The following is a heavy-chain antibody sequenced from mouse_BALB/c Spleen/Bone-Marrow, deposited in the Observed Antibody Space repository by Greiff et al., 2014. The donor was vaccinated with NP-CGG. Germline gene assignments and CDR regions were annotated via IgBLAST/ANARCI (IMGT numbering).Heavy chain of an antibody. CDR1: GHAFTSYN. D-gene: IGHD2-4*01. CDR3: ARYFDYDYFDY. CDR2: IDPYNGGT. J-gene: IGHJ2*01. Sequence: EVKLQESGPELVKPGASVKVSCKASGHAFTSYNMYWVKQSHGKSLEWIGYIDPYNGGTYYNQKFKGKATLTVDKSSSTAYMHLNSLTSEDSALYYCARYFDYDYFDYWGQGTTLTVSS. V-gene: IGHV1S135*01.